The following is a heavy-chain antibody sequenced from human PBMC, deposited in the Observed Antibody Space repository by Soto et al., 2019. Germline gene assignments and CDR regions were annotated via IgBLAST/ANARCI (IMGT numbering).Heavy chain of an antibody. J-gene: IGHJ4*02. CDR3: AREPGSGSAFHY. D-gene: IGHD3-10*01. CDR1: CGSISSYY. Sequence: SETLSRTCTVSCGSISSYYWSCIRQPSWKGLEWIVRIYTSGSTSYNPSLKSRATMSVPTSNTQSSLKLSSETAADTAVYYCAREPGSGSAFHYWGKGNLVTVSS. CDR2: IYTSGST. V-gene: IGHV4-4*07.